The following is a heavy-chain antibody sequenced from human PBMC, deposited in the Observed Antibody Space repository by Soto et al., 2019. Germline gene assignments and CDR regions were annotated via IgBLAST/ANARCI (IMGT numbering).Heavy chain of an antibody. Sequence: EVQLVASGGVVVQPGGSLRLSCAASGFTFDDYTMHWVRQAPGKGLEWVSLISWDGGSTYYADSVKGRFTISRDNSKNSLYLQMNSLRTEDTALYYCAKGQGSSGCYDYWGQGTLVTVSS. CDR2: ISWDGGST. D-gene: IGHD6-19*01. J-gene: IGHJ4*02. CDR3: AKGQGSSGCYDY. CDR1: GFTFDDYT. V-gene: IGHV3-43*01.